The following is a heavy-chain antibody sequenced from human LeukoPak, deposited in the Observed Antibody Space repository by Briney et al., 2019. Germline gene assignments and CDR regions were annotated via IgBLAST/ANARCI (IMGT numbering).Heavy chain of an antibody. CDR3: ANGRWLVANWFDP. D-gene: IGHD6-19*01. CDR2: ISGSGGST. V-gene: IGHV3-23*01. Sequence: GGSLRLSCAASGFTLSSYAMSWVRQAPGEGLEWVSAISGSGGSTYYADSVKGRFTISRDNSKNTLYLQMNSLRAEDTAVYYCANGRWLVANWFDPWGQGTLVTVSS. J-gene: IGHJ5*02. CDR1: GFTLSSYA.